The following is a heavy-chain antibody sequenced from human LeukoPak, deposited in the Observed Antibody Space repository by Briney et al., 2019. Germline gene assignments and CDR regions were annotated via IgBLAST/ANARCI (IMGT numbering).Heavy chain of an antibody. CDR1: GFTFSGYS. J-gene: IGHJ4*02. V-gene: IGHV3-21*01. Sequence: PGGSLRLSCAASGFTFSGYSMNWVRQAPGEGLEWVSFISSSSTYIYYADSVKGRFTISRDNAKNSLYLQMNSLRAEDTAVYYCARGDGNSMNYWGQGTLLTVSS. D-gene: IGHD4-23*01. CDR3: ARGDGNSMNY. CDR2: ISSSSTYI.